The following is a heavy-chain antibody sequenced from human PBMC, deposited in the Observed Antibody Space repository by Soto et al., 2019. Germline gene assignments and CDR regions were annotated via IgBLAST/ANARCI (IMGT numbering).Heavy chain of an antibody. CDR3: ARLRIATNNYKWFDP. D-gene: IGHD2-21*01. Sequence: SETLSLTCSVSGAALNSGNYYWSWIRQVPGKGLEWIGHIYVTGAVDYNPSLRDRITISQDTSERQFSLNLRLVTAADTAVYYCARLRIATNNYKWFDPWGKGTLVTAS. CDR2: IYVTGAV. V-gene: IGHV4-31*03. CDR1: GAALNSGNYY. J-gene: IGHJ5*02.